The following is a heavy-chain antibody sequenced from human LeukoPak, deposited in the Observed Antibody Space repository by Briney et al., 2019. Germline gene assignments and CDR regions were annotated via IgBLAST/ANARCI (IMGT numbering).Heavy chain of an antibody. V-gene: IGHV3-30*01. CDR3: ARGRKAGNRGLGGDDY. J-gene: IGHJ4*02. D-gene: IGHD3-10*01. Sequence: GGSLRLSCAASGFTFSNYAMHWVRQAPGKGLEWVSIISYEGREKYYADSVKGRLTISRDNSRNTLYLQMNSLRPEDTAVYYCARGRKAGNRGLGGDDYWGQGTLVIVSS. CDR2: ISYEGREK. CDR1: GFTFSNYA.